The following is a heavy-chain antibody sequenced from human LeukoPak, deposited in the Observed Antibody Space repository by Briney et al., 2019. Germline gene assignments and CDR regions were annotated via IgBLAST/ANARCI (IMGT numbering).Heavy chain of an antibody. CDR3: ARTAAGAYYYYGMDV. CDR2: IYYSGST. J-gene: IGHJ6*02. V-gene: IGHV4-59*08. Sequence: PSETLSLTCAVYGGSFSGYYWSWIRQPPGKGLEWIGYIYYSGSTNYNPSLKSRVTISVDTSKNQFSLKLSSVTAADTAVYYCARTAAGAYYYYGMDVWGQGTTVTVSS. D-gene: IGHD6-13*01. CDR1: GGSFSGYY.